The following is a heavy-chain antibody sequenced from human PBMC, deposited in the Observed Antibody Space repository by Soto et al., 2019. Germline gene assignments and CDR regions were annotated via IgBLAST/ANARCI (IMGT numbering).Heavy chain of an antibody. CDR3: ARSGSGSGWL. J-gene: IGHJ4*02. CDR2: IYYSGST. V-gene: IGHV4-61*01. D-gene: IGHD6-19*01. Sequence: SETLSLTCTVSGGSVSSGHFYWSWIRQPPGKGLEWIGYIYYSGSTKYNPSLRSRVTMLVDTSKNQFSLKLTSVTAADTAVYYCARSGSGSGWLGGQGTLVTVSS. CDR1: GGSVSSGHFY.